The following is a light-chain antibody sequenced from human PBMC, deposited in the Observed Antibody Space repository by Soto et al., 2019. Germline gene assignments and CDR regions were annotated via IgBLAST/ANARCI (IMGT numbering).Light chain of an antibody. CDR1: QSVGRDY. Sequence: EIVLTQSPATLSLSPGERATLSCRASQSVGRDYLAWYQQKPGQAPRLVIYGASSRATGIPDRFSGSGSGTDFTLTISRLEPEDFAVYYCQQYNNWPRTFGQGTKVDIK. V-gene: IGKV3-20*01. CDR3: QQYNNWPRT. J-gene: IGKJ1*01. CDR2: GAS.